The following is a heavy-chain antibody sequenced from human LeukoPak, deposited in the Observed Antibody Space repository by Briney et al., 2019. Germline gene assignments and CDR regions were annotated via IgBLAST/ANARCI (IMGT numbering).Heavy chain of an antibody. CDR2: INPNSGGT. V-gene: IGHV1-2*02. CDR3: ARDLKMGYRSGRHSWGTGSSNDY. CDR1: GYTFTGNY. D-gene: IGHD6-19*01. J-gene: IGHJ4*02. Sequence: PVASVKVSCKASGYTFTGNYMHWVRQAPGQGLEWMGWINPNSGGTNYAQKFQGRVTMTRDTSIGTAYMELRSLRSDDTAVYYCARDLKMGYRSGRHSWGTGSSNDYWGQGTLVTVSS.